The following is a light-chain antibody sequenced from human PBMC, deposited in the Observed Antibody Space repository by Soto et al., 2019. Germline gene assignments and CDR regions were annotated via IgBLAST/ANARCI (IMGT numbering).Light chain of an antibody. V-gene: IGLV2-14*01. Sequence: QSVLTQPASVSGSPGQSITISCTGIASDVGAYNYVSWYQHHPDKAPKLMIYEVRNRPSGVSNRFSGSKSVNTASLTISGLQPEDEADYYCGSYATSDTFVFGTGTKVTVL. CDR2: EVR. CDR1: ASDVGAYNY. CDR3: GSYATSDTFV. J-gene: IGLJ1*01.